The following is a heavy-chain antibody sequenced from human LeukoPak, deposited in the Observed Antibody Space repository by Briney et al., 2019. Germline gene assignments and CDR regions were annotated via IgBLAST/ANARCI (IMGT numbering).Heavy chain of an antibody. D-gene: IGHD5-18*01. CDR3: ARLGYSYGYYFDY. Sequence: SGTLSLTCTVSGGSISSSSYYWGWIRQPPGKGLEWIGSIYYSGSTYYNPSLKSRVTISVDTSKNQFSLKLNSVTAADTAVYYCARLGYSYGYYFDYWGQGTLVTVSS. CDR1: GGSISSSSYY. CDR2: IYYSGST. J-gene: IGHJ4*02. V-gene: IGHV4-39*07.